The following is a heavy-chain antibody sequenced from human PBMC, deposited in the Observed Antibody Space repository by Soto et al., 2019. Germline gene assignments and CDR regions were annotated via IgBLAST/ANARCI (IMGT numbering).Heavy chain of an antibody. V-gene: IGHV4-59*08. CDR3: ARHNYGSGSTYFDY. CDR2: IYYSGST. Sequence: QLQLQESVPGLVKPSETLSLTCTVSGGSISSYYWSWIRQPPGKGLEWIGYIYYSGSTNYNPSLKSRVTISVDTSQNQFSLKLNSMTAADTAVYYCARHNYGSGSTYFDYWGQGTLVTVSS. J-gene: IGHJ4*02. D-gene: IGHD3-10*01. CDR1: GGSISSYY.